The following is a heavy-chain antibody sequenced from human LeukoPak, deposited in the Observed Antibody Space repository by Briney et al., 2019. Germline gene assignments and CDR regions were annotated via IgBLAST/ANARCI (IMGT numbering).Heavy chain of an antibody. CDR2: IYYSGST. D-gene: IGHD4-17*01. Sequence: SETLSLTCTVSGGSISSSSHYWGWIRQPPGKGLEWIGSIYYSGSTYYNPSLKSRVTISVDTSKNQFSLKLSSVTAADTAVYYCARYGTVPYDYWGQGTLVTVSS. J-gene: IGHJ4*02. CDR1: GGSISSSSHY. CDR3: ARYGTVPYDY. V-gene: IGHV4-39*07.